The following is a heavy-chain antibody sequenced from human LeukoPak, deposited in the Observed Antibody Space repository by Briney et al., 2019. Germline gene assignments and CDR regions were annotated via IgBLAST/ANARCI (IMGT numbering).Heavy chain of an antibody. CDR3: ARVKGAMGPYYYYYMDV. D-gene: IGHD1-26*01. J-gene: IGHJ6*03. V-gene: IGHV4-34*01. CDR2: INHSGST. CDR1: GGSFSGYY. Sequence: SETLSLTCAVYGGSFSGYYWSWIRQPPRKGLEWIGEINHSGSTNYNPSLKSRVTISVDTSKNQFSLKLSSVTAADTAVYYCARVKGAMGPYYYYYMDVWGKGTTVTVSS.